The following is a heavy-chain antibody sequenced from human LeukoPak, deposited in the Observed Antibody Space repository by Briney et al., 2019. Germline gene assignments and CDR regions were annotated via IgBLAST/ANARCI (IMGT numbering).Heavy chain of an antibody. CDR1: GFIFSNYI. CDR3: ARESRDYDYLWGNYRYMYYFDQ. D-gene: IGHD3-16*02. CDR2: ITNSSRYT. V-gene: IGHV3-21*01. Sequence: PGGSLRLSCAASGFIFSNYIMNWVRQAPGKGLEWVSSITNSSRYTYYADSVRGRFTISRDNAKNSLYLQMNSLRAEDTAVYYCARESRDYDYLWGNYRYMYYFDQWGQGTLVTVSS. J-gene: IGHJ4*02.